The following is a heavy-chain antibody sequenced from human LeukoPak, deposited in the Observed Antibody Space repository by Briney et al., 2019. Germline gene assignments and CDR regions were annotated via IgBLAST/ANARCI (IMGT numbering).Heavy chain of an antibody. J-gene: IGHJ4*02. CDR3: AKARLSTGWAYIDF. CDR1: GFTFVNNA. Sequence: GGSLSLSCAAPGFTFVNNAMSWVRQAPGKGLDWVSAVVGGGGTTFYADSVKGRFTISRDNSRNTVYLQINCLRAEDTAVYYCAKARLSTGWAYIDFWGQGTQVFVSS. D-gene: IGHD2-8*02. V-gene: IGHV3-23*01. CDR2: VVGGGGTT.